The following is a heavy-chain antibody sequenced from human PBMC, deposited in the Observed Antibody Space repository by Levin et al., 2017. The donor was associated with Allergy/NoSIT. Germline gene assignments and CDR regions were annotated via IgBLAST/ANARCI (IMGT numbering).Heavy chain of an antibody. CDR2: INAGNGNT. J-gene: IGHJ4*02. Sequence: GESLKISCKASGYTFTSYAMHWVRQAPGQRLEWMGWINAGNGNTKYSQKFQGRVTITRDTSASTAYMELSSLRSEDTAVYYCARGADSIAAAGTLGNWGQGTLVTVSS. CDR3: ARGADSIAAAGTLGN. D-gene: IGHD6-13*01. CDR1: GYTFTSYA. V-gene: IGHV1-3*01.